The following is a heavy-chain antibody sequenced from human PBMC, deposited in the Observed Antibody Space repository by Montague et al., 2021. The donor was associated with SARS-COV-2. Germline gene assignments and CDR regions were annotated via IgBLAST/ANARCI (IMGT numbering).Heavy chain of an antibody. J-gene: IGHJ4*02. CDR3: AREWVGQKWQVRAFDY. D-gene: IGHD6-19*01. V-gene: IGHV4-4*07. CDR1: GGSISSYY. CDR2: IYTSGST. Sequence: SETLSLTCTVSGGSISSYYWSWIRQPAGKGLEWIGGIYTSGSTKYNPSLKSRVTMSVDTSKNQFSLELNSVTAADTVVYYCAREWVGQKWQVRAFDYWGQGTLVTVSS.